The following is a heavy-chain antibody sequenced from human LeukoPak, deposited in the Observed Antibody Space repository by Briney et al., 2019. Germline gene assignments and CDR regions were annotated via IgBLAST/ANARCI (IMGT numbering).Heavy chain of an antibody. J-gene: IGHJ5*02. D-gene: IGHD3-10*01. Sequence: SETLSLTCAVYGGSFSGYYWSWIRQPPGKGLEWIGEINHSGSTNYDPSLKSRVTISVDTSKNQFSLKLSSVTAADTAVYYCARRKPMVRGNWFDPWGQGTLVTVSS. CDR1: GGSFSGYY. V-gene: IGHV4-34*01. CDR2: INHSGST. CDR3: ARRKPMVRGNWFDP.